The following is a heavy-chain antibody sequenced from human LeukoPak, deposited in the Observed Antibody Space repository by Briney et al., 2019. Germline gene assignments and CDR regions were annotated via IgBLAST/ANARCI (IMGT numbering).Heavy chain of an antibody. CDR2: ISSNGGST. V-gene: IGHV3-64*01. CDR3: ARDFGSGWYDLVGYFDY. J-gene: IGHJ4*02. D-gene: IGHD6-19*01. CDR1: GFTFSSYA. Sequence: PGGSLRLSCAASGFTFSSYAMHWVRQAPGKGLEYVSAISSNGGSTYYANSVKGRFTISRDNSKNTLYLQMGSLRAEDMAVYYCARDFGSGWYDLVGYFDYWGQGTLVTVSS.